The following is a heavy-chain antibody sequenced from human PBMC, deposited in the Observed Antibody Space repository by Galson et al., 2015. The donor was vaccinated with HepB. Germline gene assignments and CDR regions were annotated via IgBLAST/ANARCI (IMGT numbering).Heavy chain of an antibody. CDR1: GFTFSTYG. CDR2: IWFDGSHK. D-gene: IGHD2-2*01. Sequence: LRLSCAASGFTFSTYGMHWVRQAPGKGLEWVAVIWFDGSHKYYADSVKGRFTISRDSSKNTLYLQTNSLRAEDTAVYYCARDRIPTAMDYYYGMDVWGQGTTVTVAS. V-gene: IGHV3-33*01. J-gene: IGHJ6*02. CDR3: ARDRIPTAMDYYYGMDV.